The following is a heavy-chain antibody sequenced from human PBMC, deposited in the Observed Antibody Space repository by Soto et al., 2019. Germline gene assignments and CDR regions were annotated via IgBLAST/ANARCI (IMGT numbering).Heavy chain of an antibody. J-gene: IGHJ6*02. CDR3: ARDRQLLLLYYYYGMDV. CDR2: ISYDGSNK. V-gene: IGHV3-30-3*01. CDR1: GFTFSSYA. D-gene: IGHD2-15*01. Sequence: GGSLRLSCAASGFTFSSYAMHWVRQAPGKGLEWVAVISYDGSNKYYADSVKGRFTISRDNSKNTLYLQMNSLRAEDTAVYYCARDRQLLLLYYYYGMDVWGQGTTVTVSS.